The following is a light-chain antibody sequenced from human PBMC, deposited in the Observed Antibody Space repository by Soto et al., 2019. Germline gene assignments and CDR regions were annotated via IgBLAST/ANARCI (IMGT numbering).Light chain of an antibody. CDR3: QQSYSRPRT. J-gene: IGKJ1*01. V-gene: IGKV1-39*01. Sequence: DIQMTQSPSTLSASVVDRVTITFRASQSISSWLAWYQQKPGKAPNLLIYTASSLESGVPSRFSGSGSGTDFTLTISSLQPEDFATYFCQQSYSRPRTFGQGTKVDIK. CDR2: TAS. CDR1: QSISSW.